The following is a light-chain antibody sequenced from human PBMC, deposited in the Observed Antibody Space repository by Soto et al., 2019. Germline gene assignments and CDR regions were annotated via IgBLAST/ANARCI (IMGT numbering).Light chain of an antibody. CDR2: AGH. J-gene: IGLJ1*01. CDR1: SGFGGSFSL. CDR3: CLYIGANTYV. V-gene: IGLV2-23*01. Sequence: QSVLAQPASVSGSPGQSITISCTGTSGFGGSFSLVSWYHQHPGNAPKVMSSAGHRRPSGVPDRFSGSTSVNSASLTISGLQADDVADYYGCLYIGANTYVFGTGTKGPVL.